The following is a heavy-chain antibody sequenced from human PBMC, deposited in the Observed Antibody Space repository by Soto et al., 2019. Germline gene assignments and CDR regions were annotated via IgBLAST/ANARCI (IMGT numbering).Heavy chain of an antibody. V-gene: IGHV4-59*08. CDR2: ISYSGST. J-gene: IGHJ4*02. CDR3: ARHQYGDYDRYFDY. Sequence: PSETLSLTCTVSGGSISSVFWSWIRQPPGKGLEWIGYISYSGSTNYNPSLKSRVTISVDTSKNQFSLRLSSVTAADTALYYCARHQYGDYDRYFDYWGQGTLVTVSS. CDR1: GGSISSVF. D-gene: IGHD4-17*01.